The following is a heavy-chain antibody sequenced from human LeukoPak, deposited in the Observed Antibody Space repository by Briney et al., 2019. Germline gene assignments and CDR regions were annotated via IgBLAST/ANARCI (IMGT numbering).Heavy chain of an antibody. CDR1: GFTFRSFW. CDR2: INNDGTDT. Sequence: GGSLRLSCAASGFTFRSFWIHWVRQAPGKGLVWVGRINNDGTDTIYADSVKGRFTVSRDNAKNTLYLQMNSLRVEDTAVYFCARAGFSHGFDVWGQGTVVTVSS. CDR3: ARAGFSHGFDV. D-gene: IGHD2/OR15-2a*01. V-gene: IGHV3-74*01. J-gene: IGHJ3*01.